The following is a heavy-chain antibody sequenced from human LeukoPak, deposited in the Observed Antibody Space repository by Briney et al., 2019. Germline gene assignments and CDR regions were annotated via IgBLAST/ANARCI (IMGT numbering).Heavy chain of an antibody. D-gene: IGHD4-17*01. J-gene: IGHJ4*02. Sequence: PGGSLRLSCVASGFTVSNSHMSWVRQAPGKGLEWVSIIYSGGTTYYADSVKGRFTISRDNSKNTLYLQMNSLRAEDTAVYYCAKVGDYGDYALDYWGQGTLVTVSS. CDR3: AKVGDYGDYALDY. CDR2: IYSGGTT. V-gene: IGHV3-53*05. CDR1: GFTVSNSH.